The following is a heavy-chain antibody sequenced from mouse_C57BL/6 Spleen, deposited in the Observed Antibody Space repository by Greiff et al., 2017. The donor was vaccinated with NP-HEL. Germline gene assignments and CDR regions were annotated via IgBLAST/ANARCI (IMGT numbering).Heavy chain of an antibody. Sequence: EVQLQQSGPELVKPGASVKISCKASGYTFTDYYMNWVKQSHGKSLEWIGDINPNNGGTSYNQKFKGKATLTVDKSSSTAYMELRSLTSEDSAVYYGALITTVVATEYFDVWGTGTTVTVSS. CDR2: INPNNGGT. V-gene: IGHV1-26*01. J-gene: IGHJ1*03. CDR3: ALITTVVATEYFDV. D-gene: IGHD1-1*01. CDR1: GYTFTDYY.